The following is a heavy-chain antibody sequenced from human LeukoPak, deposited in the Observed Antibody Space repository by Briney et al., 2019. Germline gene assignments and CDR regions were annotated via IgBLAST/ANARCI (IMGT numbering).Heavy chain of an antibody. Sequence: PGGSLRLSCAASGFTFSSYGMHWVRQAPGKGLEWVAVISYDGSNKYYADSVKGRFTISRDNSKNTLYLQMNSLRAEDTAVYYCAKGPIVAQDYWGQGTLVTVSS. CDR1: GFTFSSYG. J-gene: IGHJ4*02. CDR3: AKGPIVAQDY. D-gene: IGHD5-12*01. V-gene: IGHV3-30*18. CDR2: ISYDGSNK.